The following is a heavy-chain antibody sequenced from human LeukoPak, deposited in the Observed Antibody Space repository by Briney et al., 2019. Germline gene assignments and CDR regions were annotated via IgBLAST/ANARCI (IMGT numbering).Heavy chain of an antibody. J-gene: IGHJ4*02. Sequence: SETLSLTCTVSGGSISSSSYYWGWIRQPPGKGLEWIGSIYYSGSTYYNPSLKSRVTISVDTSKNQFSLKLSSVTAADTAVYYCARPRARHGYYGSGSYSYWGQGTLVTVSS. V-gene: IGHV4-39*07. CDR3: ARPRARHGYYGSGSYSY. CDR2: IYYSGST. CDR1: GGSISSSSYY. D-gene: IGHD3-10*01.